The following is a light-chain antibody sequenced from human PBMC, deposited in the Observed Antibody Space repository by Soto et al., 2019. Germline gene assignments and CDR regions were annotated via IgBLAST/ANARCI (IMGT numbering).Light chain of an antibody. CDR3: QKYSSVPV. CDR1: QDISNF. CDR2: AAS. V-gene: IGKV1-27*01. J-gene: IGKJ3*01. Sequence: DIPMTQSPTSLSASVGDRVTITCRASQDISNFVDWYQQKPGKAPKLLIYAASTLQSGVPSRFSGSGSGTDFTLTINSLQPEDVATYSCQKYSSVPVFGPGTKVEIK.